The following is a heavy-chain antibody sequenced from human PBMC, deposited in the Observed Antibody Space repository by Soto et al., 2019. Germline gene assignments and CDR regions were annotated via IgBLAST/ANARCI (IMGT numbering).Heavy chain of an antibody. CDR2: IYYSGST. CDR3: ARHSNAAAVGSNSGDFDI. D-gene: IGHD7-27*01. CDR1: GGSISSSSYY. Sequence: SETLSLTCTVSGGSISSSSYYWGWIRQPPGKGLEWIGSIYYSGSTYYNPSLKSRVTISVDTSKNQFSLKLSSVTAADTAVYYCARHSNAAAVGSNSGDFDIWGQGTMVTVSS. J-gene: IGHJ3*02. V-gene: IGHV4-39*01.